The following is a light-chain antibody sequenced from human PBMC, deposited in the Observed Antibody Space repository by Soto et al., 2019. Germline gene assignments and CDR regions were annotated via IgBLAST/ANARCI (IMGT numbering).Light chain of an antibody. Sequence: QSVLTQPASVSGSPGQSITISCTGTSSDVGGYNYVSWYQQHPGKAPKLMIYEVSNRPSGVSNRFSGSKSGNTASLTTSGLQAEDEADYYCSSYTSSSLCVFGTGTKVTV. CDR1: SSDVGGYNY. CDR2: EVS. V-gene: IGLV2-14*01. CDR3: SSYTSSSLCV. J-gene: IGLJ1*01.